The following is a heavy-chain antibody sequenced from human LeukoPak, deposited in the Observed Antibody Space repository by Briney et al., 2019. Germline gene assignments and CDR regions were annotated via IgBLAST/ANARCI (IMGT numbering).Heavy chain of an antibody. J-gene: IGHJ6*04. Sequence: GGSLRLSCAASGFTFDDYGMSWVRQAPGKGLEWVSGINWNGGSTGYADSVKGRFTIPRDNAKNSLYLQMNSLRAEDPAVYYCAELGITMIGGVWGKGTTVTISS. CDR2: INWNGGST. D-gene: IGHD3-10*02. CDR1: GFTFDDYG. V-gene: IGHV3-20*04. CDR3: AELGITMIGGV.